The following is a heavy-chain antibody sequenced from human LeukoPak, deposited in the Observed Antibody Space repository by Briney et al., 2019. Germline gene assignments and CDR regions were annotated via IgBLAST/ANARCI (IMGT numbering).Heavy chain of an antibody. V-gene: IGHV1-8*03. D-gene: IGHD2-8*01. J-gene: IGHJ6*03. Sequence: ASVKVSCKASGYTFTSYDINWVRQATGQGLEWMGWMNPNSGNTGYAQKFQGRVTITRNTSISTAYMELSSLRSEDTAVYYCARANRPRGYYYYMDVWGKGTTVTVSS. CDR2: MNPNSGNT. CDR3: ARANRPRGYYYYMDV. CDR1: GYTFTSYD.